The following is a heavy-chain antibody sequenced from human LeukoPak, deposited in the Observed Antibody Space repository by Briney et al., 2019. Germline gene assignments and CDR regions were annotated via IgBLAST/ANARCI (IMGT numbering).Heavy chain of an antibody. CDR3: ARDRSPLLQVRGVIPYPDYYYYMDV. J-gene: IGHJ6*03. V-gene: IGHV1-18*01. CDR1: GYTFTSYG. Sequence: ASVKVSCKASGYTFTSYGISWVRQAPGQGLEWMGWISAYNGNTNYAQKLQGRVTMTTDTSTSTAYMELRSLRSDDTAVYYCARDRSPLLQVRGVIPYPDYYYYMDVWGKGTTVTISS. D-gene: IGHD3-10*01. CDR2: ISAYNGNT.